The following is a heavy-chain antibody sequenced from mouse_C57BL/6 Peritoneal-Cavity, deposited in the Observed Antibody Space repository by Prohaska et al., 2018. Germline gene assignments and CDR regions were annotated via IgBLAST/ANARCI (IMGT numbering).Heavy chain of an antibody. CDR3: ARNWDGAY. J-gene: IGHJ3*01. V-gene: IGHV1-26*01. Sequence: HGKSLEWIGDINPNNGGTSYNQKFKGKATLTVDKSSSTAYMELRSLTSEDSAVYYCARNWDGAYWGQGTLVTVSA. CDR2: INPNNGGT. D-gene: IGHD4-1*01.